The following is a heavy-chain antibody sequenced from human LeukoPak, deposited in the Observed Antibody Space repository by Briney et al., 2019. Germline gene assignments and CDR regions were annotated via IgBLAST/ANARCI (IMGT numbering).Heavy chain of an antibody. CDR1: GFTFNNYA. Sequence: GGSLRLSCAASGFTFNNYAMTWVRQAPGKGLEWVSTISGSGDSTHYADSVKGRFTISRDNAKNSLYLQMNSLRAEDTAVYYCARDLFGVLPFDYWGQGALVTVSS. CDR2: ISGSGDST. J-gene: IGHJ4*02. V-gene: IGHV3-23*01. D-gene: IGHD3-3*01. CDR3: ARDLFGVLPFDY.